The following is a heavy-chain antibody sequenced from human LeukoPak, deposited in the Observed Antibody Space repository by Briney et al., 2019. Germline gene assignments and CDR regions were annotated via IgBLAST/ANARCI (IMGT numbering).Heavy chain of an antibody. Sequence: ASVKVSCKASGYTFTSYAMHWVRQAPGQSLEWMGWINTGNSNTKYSQEFQGRVTITRDTSASTAYMELSSLISEDMAVYYCAKDWSPASGRGGYFDYWGQGTLVTVSS. CDR3: AKDWSPASGRGGYFDY. CDR1: GYTFTSYA. J-gene: IGHJ4*02. CDR2: INTGNSNT. V-gene: IGHV1-3*03. D-gene: IGHD6-13*01.